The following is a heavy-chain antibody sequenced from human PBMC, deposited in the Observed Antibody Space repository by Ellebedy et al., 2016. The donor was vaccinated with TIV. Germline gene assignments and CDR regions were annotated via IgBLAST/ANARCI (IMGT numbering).Heavy chain of an antibody. CDR2: ISSSSSYT. Sequence: GESLKISXAASGFTFSDYDMSWVRQAPGKGLEWVSYISSSSSYTNYADSVKGRFTISRDNAKNSLYLQMNSLRAEDTAVYYCARDLGATTFYAFDIWGQGTMVTVSS. J-gene: IGHJ3*02. V-gene: IGHV3-11*05. CDR3: ARDLGATTFYAFDI. D-gene: IGHD1-26*01. CDR1: GFTFSDYD.